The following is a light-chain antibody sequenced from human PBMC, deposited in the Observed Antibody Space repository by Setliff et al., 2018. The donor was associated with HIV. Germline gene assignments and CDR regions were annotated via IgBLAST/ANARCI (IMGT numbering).Light chain of an antibody. J-gene: IGLJ1*01. CDR1: SSNIGAGYD. CDR2: GTK. Sequence: QSVLTQPPSVSGAPGQRVTISCTGSSSNIGAGYDVHWYQQLPGTAPKLLIYGTKFRPSGVPDRFSGSKSGTSASLAITGLQAEDEADYYCQSYDSSLSGYVFGTGTKVTVL. V-gene: IGLV1-40*01. CDR3: QSYDSSLSGYV.